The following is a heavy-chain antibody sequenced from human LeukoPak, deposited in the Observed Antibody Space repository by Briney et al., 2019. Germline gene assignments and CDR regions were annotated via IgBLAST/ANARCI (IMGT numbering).Heavy chain of an antibody. CDR2: INPSGGST. CDR1: GYTFTSYY. Sequence: ASVKVSCKASGYTFTSYYMHWVRQPPGQGLEWMGIINPSGGSTSYAQKFQGRVTMTRDMTTSTVYMELSSLRSEDTAVYYCARDLFSSSWYVCSFDYWGQGTLVTVSS. CDR3: ARDLFSSSWYVCSFDY. V-gene: IGHV1-46*01. D-gene: IGHD6-13*01. J-gene: IGHJ4*02.